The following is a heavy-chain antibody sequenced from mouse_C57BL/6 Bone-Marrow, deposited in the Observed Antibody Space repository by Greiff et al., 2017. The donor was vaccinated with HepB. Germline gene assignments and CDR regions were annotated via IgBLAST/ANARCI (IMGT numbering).Heavy chain of an antibody. CDR1: GYSFTGYY. CDR2: INPSTGGT. Sequence: VQLQQSGPELVKPGASVKISCKASGYSFTGYYMNWVKQSPEKSLEWIGEINPSTGGTTYNQKFKAKATLTVDKSSSTAYMQLKSLTSEDSAVYYCARMVRLYYAMDYGGQGTSVTVSS. V-gene: IGHV1-42*01. D-gene: IGHD2-14*01. CDR3: ARMVRLYYAMDY. J-gene: IGHJ4*01.